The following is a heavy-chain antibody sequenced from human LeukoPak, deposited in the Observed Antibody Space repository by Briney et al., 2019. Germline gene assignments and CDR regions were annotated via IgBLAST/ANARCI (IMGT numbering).Heavy chain of an antibody. CDR3: AREGFYYGSGSYRDY. CDR1: GYTFTSYG. Sequence: GASVKVSCKASGYTFTSYGISWVRQAPGQGLEWMGWISAYNGNTNYAQKLQGRVTMTTDTSTSTAYMELRSLRSDDTAVYYCAREGFYYGSGSYRDYWGQGTLVTVSS. V-gene: IGHV1-18*01. D-gene: IGHD3-10*01. J-gene: IGHJ4*02. CDR2: ISAYNGNT.